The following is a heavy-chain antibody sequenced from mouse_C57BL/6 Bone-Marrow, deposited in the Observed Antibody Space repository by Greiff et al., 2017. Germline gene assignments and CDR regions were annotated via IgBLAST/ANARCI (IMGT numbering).Heavy chain of an antibody. V-gene: IGHV1-50*01. CDR1: GYTFTSYW. Sequence: VQLQQSGAELARPGASVKLSCKASGYTFTSYWMQWVKQRPGQGLEWIGEIDPSDSYTNYNQKFKGKATLTVDTSSSTAYMQLSSLTSEDSAVYYCARCYYFDYWGQGTTLTVSS. CDR2: IDPSDSYT. CDR3: ARCYYFDY. J-gene: IGHJ2*01.